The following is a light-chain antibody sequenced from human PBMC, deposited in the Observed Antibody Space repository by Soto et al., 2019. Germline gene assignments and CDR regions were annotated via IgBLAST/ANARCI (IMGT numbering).Light chain of an antibody. V-gene: IGKV1-5*03. J-gene: IGKJ2*01. Sequence: DIQMTQTPSTLSASVGDRVTITCRASQGISSWLAWYQQKPGKAPKLLIYKASSLESGIPSRFSGCRSGTEFTLTISSLQPDYFATYYCQQYNSYPYTFGQGTKLEIK. CDR2: KAS. CDR3: QQYNSYPYT. CDR1: QGISSW.